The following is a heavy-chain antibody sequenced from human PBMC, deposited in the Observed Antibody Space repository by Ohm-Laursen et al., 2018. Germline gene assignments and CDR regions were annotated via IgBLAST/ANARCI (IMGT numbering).Heavy chain of an antibody. CDR3: ARGPRTGMVDY. D-gene: IGHD5-18*01. V-gene: IGHV4-59*01. J-gene: IGHJ4*02. Sequence: SETLSLTCTVSGGSITSFYWSWIRQSPGKGLEWIGYIYYSGSTNYNPSLKSRVTISVDTSKNQFSLKVRSVTAADTAVYYCARGPRTGMVDYWGRGTLVTVSS. CDR1: GGSITSFY. CDR2: IYYSGST.